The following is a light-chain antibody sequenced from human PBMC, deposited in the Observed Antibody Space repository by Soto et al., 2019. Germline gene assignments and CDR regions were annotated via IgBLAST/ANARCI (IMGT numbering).Light chain of an antibody. CDR3: QQYNNWPRT. J-gene: IGKJ1*01. V-gene: IGKV3-15*01. Sequence: VMTQSPATLSVSPGERATLSCRASQSVSSSLAWYQQKPGQAPRLLIYGASTRATGIPARFSGSGSGTEFTLTISSLQSEDFAVYYCQQYNNWPRTFGQGTK. CDR1: QSVSSS. CDR2: GAS.